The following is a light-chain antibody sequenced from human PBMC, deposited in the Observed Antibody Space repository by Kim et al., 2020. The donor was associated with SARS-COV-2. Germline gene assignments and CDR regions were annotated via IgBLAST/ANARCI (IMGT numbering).Light chain of an antibody. Sequence: PGERATLSCRASQSVSSSYLAWYQHQPGQAPRLLIYGASSRASGIPDRFSGSGSGTDFTLTISSLEPEDFAVYYCQLYGSSPPYIFGQGTKL. V-gene: IGKV3-20*01. CDR2: GAS. CDR3: QLYGSSPPYI. J-gene: IGKJ2*01. CDR1: QSVSSSY.